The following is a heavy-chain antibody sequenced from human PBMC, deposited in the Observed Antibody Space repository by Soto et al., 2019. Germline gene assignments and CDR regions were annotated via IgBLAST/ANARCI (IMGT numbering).Heavy chain of an antibody. J-gene: IGHJ6*02. CDR3: ATFHAPEYSSSWYGPGDYYYGMDV. CDR2: IDPSDSYT. V-gene: IGHV5-10-1*01. D-gene: IGHD6-13*01. CDR1: GYSFTSYW. Sequence: PGESLKISCKGSGYSFTSYWISWVRQMPGKGLEWMGRIDPSDSYTNYSPSFQGHVTISADKSISTAYLQWSSLKASDTAMYYCATFHAPEYSSSWYGPGDYYYGMDVWGQGTTVTVSS.